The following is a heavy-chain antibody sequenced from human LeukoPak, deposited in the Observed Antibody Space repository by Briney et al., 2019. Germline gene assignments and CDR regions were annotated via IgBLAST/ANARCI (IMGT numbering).Heavy chain of an antibody. J-gene: IGHJ6*02. Sequence: PGGPLRLSCAASGLIFSNYWMTWVRQAPGKGLEWVANIKEDGSETYYVDSVKGRFTISRDNDKNTLYLQMSNLRAEDTAVYFCARGGGLDVWGQGATVTVSS. V-gene: IGHV3-7*03. CDR1: GLIFSNYW. CDR3: ARGGGLDV. CDR2: IKEDGSET. D-gene: IGHD3-16*01.